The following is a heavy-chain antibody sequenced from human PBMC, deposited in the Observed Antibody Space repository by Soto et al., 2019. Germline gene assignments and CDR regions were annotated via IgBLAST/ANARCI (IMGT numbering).Heavy chain of an antibody. CDR3: ARALNTVFHYYFDY. V-gene: IGHV3-11*01. D-gene: IGHD4-4*01. Sequence: PGGSLRLSCAASGFTFSDYYMSWIRQAPGKGLEWVSYISSSGSTIYYADSVKGRFTISRDNAKNSLYLQMNSLRAEDTAVYYCARALNTVFHYYFDYWGQGTLVTVSS. CDR2: ISSSGSTI. J-gene: IGHJ4*02. CDR1: GFTFSDYY.